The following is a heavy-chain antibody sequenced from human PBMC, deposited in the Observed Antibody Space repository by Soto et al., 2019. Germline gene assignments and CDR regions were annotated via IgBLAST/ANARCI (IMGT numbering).Heavy chain of an antibody. V-gene: IGHV4-59*01. D-gene: IGHD1-7*01. Sequence: ETLSLACPGPGGSIRSYYWSWIRQPAGKGLEWIGYIYYSGSTNYNPSLKSRVTISLDTSKSEVSLKLSSVTAADTAAYYCARDSWNSYYYYYGMDVWGQGTKVTVSS. CDR2: IYYSGST. CDR1: GGSIRSYY. J-gene: IGHJ6*02. CDR3: ARDSWNSYYYYYGMDV.